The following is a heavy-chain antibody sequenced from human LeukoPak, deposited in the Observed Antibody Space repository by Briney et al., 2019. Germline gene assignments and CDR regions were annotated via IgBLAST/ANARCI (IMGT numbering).Heavy chain of an antibody. J-gene: IGHJ1*01. D-gene: IGHD2-21*01. Sequence: GSLRLSCAASGFTVSSNYMSWVRQAPGKGLEWVSVIYSGGSAYYADSVKGRFTISRDNSKNTLYLQMNSLRTEDTAMYYCASVNGDGAEYFQHWGQGTLVTVSS. CDR2: IYSGGSA. CDR3: ASVNGDGAEYFQH. CDR1: GFTVSSNY. V-gene: IGHV3-53*01.